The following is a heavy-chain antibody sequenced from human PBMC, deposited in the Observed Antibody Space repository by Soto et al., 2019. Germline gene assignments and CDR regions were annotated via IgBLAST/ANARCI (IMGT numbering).Heavy chain of an antibody. J-gene: IGHJ4*02. D-gene: IGHD6-19*01. CDR3: ARGAVAGNFDY. V-gene: IGHV3-30-3*01. Sequence: GGSLRLSCAASGFTFSSYAMHWVRQAPGKGLEWVAVISYDGSNKYYADSVKGRFTISRDNSKNTLYLQMNSLRAEDTAVYYCARGAVAGNFDYWGQGTVVTAPQ. CDR2: ISYDGSNK. CDR1: GFTFSSYA.